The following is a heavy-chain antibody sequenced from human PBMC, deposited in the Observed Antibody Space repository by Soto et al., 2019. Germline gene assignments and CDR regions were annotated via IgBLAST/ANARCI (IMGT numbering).Heavy chain of an antibody. CDR3: ARSYISSSYWFDP. J-gene: IGHJ5*02. Sequence: ASVKVSCKASGYTFITYFMHWVRQAPGQGLEWMGAINPSRGTTTYAQKFQDRVTMTRDTSASTVYMEPSSLSFEDTALYYCARSYISSSYWFDPWGQGTLVTVSS. V-gene: IGHV1-46*03. CDR2: INPSRGTT. CDR1: GYTFITYF. D-gene: IGHD6-6*01.